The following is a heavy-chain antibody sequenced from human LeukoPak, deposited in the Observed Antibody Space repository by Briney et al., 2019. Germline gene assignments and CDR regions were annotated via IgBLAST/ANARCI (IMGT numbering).Heavy chain of an antibody. D-gene: IGHD6-13*01. V-gene: IGHV4-39*07. CDR3: ARGLGYSSSWYEGKTIDY. J-gene: IGHJ4*02. Sequence: SETLSLTCTVSGGSISSSSYYWGWIRQPPGKGLEWIGSIYYSGSTYYNPSLKSRVTISVDTSKNQFSLKLSSVTAADTAVYYCARGLGYSSSWYEGKTIDYWGQGTLVTVSS. CDR2: IYYSGST. CDR1: GGSISSSSYY.